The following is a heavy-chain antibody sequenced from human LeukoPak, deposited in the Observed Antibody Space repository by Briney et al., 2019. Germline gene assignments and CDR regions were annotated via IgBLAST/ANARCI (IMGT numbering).Heavy chain of an antibody. J-gene: IGHJ4*02. D-gene: IGHD6-13*01. CDR2: INPYSGDT. CDR1: GYTFTGYY. V-gene: IGHV1-2*06. Sequence: ASVKVSCKASGYTFTGYYMHWVRQAPGQGLEWMGRINPYSGDTNFAQKFQGRVTMTRDTSITIAYMDLSSLTPDDTAVYFCARDQGSLTRSWYTGYWGQGTQVTVSS. CDR3: ARDQGSLTRSWYTGY.